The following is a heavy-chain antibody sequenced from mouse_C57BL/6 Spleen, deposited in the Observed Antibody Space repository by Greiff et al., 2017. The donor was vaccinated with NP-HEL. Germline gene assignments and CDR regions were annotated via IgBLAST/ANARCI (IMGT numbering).Heavy chain of an antibody. V-gene: IGHV10-1*01. D-gene: IGHD3-2*02. CDR1: GFSFNTYA. CDR2: IRSKSNNYAT. CDR3: VRQTAQAYAMDY. J-gene: IGHJ4*01. Sequence: EVKLMESGGGLVQPKGSLQLSCAASGFSFNTYAMNWVRQAPGKGLEWVARIRSKSNNYATYYADSVKDRFTISRDDSESMLYLQMNNLKTEDTAMYYCVRQTAQAYAMDYWGQGTSVTVSS.